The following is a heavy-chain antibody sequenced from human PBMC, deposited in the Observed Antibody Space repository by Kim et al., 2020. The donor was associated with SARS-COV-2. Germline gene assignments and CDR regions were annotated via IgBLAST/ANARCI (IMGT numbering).Heavy chain of an antibody. CDR1: GFTLNNAW. J-gene: IGHJ4*02. V-gene: IGHV3-7*03. D-gene: IGHD1-1*01. Sequence: GGSLRLSCAASGFTLNNAWMSWIRQAPGKGLQWVAHTSPDGTNNYYVDSVKGRFTISRDNGKNSLYLQMNYLRAEDTAVYYCTGWVGSLNYWGQGVLVS. CDR3: TGWVGSLNY. CDR2: TSPDGTNN.